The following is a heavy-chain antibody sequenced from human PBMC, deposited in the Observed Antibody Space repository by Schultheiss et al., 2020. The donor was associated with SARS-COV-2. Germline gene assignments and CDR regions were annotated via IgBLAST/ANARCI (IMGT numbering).Heavy chain of an antibody. CDR2: INHSGST. Sequence: SQTLSLTCTVSGGSISSYYWSWIRQPPGKGLEWIGEINHSGSTYYNPSLKSRVTISVDTSKNQFSLKLSSVTAADTAVYYCASLDSSGYYILRYWGQGTLVTVSS. CDR1: GGSISSYY. V-gene: IGHV4-59*01. J-gene: IGHJ4*02. CDR3: ASLDSSGYYILRY. D-gene: IGHD3-22*01.